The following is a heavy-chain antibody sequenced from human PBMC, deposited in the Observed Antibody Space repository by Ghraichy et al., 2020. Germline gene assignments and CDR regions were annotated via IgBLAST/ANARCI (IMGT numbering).Heavy chain of an antibody. D-gene: IGHD3-10*01. J-gene: IGHJ6*02. CDR2: ISSSGSTI. Sequence: GGSLRLSCAASGFTFSDYYMSWIRQAPGKGLEWVSYISSSGSTIYYADSVKGRFTISRDNAKNSLYLQMNSLRAEDTAVYYCASLVLLWFGESAKGGVWGQGTTVTVSS. CDR1: GFTFSDYY. V-gene: IGHV3-11*01. CDR3: ASLVLLWFGESAKGGV.